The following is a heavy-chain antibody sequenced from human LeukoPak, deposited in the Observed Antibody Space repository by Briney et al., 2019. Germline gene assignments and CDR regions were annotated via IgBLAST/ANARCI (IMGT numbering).Heavy chain of an antibody. D-gene: IGHD1-7*01. Sequence: PSETLSLTCAVYGGSFSGYYWSWIRQPPGKGLEWIGEINHSGSTNYNPSLKSRVTISVDTSKNQFSLKLSSVTAADTAVYYCARGDWKYGNFDRWGQGPLVTVSS. V-gene: IGHV4-34*01. CDR1: GGSFSGYY. CDR2: INHSGST. CDR3: ARGDWKYGNFDR. J-gene: IGHJ4*02.